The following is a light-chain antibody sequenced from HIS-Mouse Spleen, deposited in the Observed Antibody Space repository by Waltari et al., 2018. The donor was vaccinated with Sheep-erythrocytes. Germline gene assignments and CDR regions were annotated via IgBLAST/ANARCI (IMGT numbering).Light chain of an antibody. J-gene: IGLJ2*01. V-gene: IGLV3-1*01. CDR1: KVGEKH. CDR3: QAWDSSTAV. CDR2: QDS. Sequence: SYELTQPPSVSVSPGQTASITCPGDKVGEKHAGWYQQKPGQSPVLVIYQDSKRPSGIPERFSGSNSGNTATLTISGTQAMDEADYYCQAWDSSTAVFGGGTKLTVL.